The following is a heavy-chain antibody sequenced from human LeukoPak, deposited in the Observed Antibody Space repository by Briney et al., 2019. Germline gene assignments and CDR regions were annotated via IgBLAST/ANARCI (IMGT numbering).Heavy chain of an antibody. D-gene: IGHD3-22*01. J-gene: IGHJ4*02. CDR1: GFMFISYN. Sequence: GGSLRLSCAASGFMFISYNMNWVRQAPGKGLEWVALISSGSRSIYYADSVKGRFIISRDNAKNSLYLQMNSLRAEDTAVYYCARDRGSSGYDFTDFDYWGQGTLVTVSS. CDR3: ARDRGSSGYDFTDFDY. V-gene: IGHV3-21*01. CDR2: ISSGSRSI.